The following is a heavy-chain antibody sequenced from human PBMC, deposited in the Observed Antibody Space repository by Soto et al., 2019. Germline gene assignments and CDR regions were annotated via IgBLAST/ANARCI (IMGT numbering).Heavy chain of an antibody. CDR1: GYSFTSYW. D-gene: IGHD6-19*01. J-gene: IGHJ6*02. V-gene: IGHV5-10-1*01. Sequence: GESLKISCKGSGYSFTSYWISWVRQMPGKGLEWMGRIDPSDSYTNYSPSFQGHVTISADKSISTAYLQWSSLKASDTAMYYCAGRPGIAVAATTYYYYGMDVWGQGTTVTVSS. CDR2: IDPSDSYT. CDR3: AGRPGIAVAATTYYYYGMDV.